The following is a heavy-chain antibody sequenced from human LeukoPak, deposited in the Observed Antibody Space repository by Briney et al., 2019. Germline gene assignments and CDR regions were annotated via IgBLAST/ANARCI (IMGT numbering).Heavy chain of an antibody. D-gene: IGHD3-3*01. CDR3: ARDFWSGSNWFDP. Sequence: GGSLRLSCVASGFTFSSYSMNWVRQAPGKGLEWVSSISSSSSYIYYADSVKGRFTISRDNAKNSLYLQMNSLRAEDTAVYYCARDFWSGSNWFDPWGQGTLVTVSS. J-gene: IGHJ5*02. CDR1: GFTFSSYS. V-gene: IGHV3-21*01. CDR2: ISSSSSYI.